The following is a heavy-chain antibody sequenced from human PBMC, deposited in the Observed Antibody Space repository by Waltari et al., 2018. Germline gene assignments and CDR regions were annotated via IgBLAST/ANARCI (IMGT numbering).Heavy chain of an antibody. Sequence: QVQLQESGLSLLKPSETLSLICTVPGGSISGFYWSWVQQPPGKGLDWIGYIYYTGSTNFNPSLKSRVTMSVDTSKNQFSLKLSSVTAADTAFYYCARGGGGDWEWFDPWGQGTLVTVSS. V-gene: IGHV4-59*01. J-gene: IGHJ5*02. CDR1: GGSISGFY. D-gene: IGHD2-21*02. CDR2: IYYTGST. CDR3: ARGGGGDWEWFDP.